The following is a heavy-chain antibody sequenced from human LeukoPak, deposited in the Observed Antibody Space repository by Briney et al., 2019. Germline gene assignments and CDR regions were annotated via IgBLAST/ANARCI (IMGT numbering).Heavy chain of an antibody. D-gene: IGHD2-8*01. CDR2: IVPILGIA. CDR1: GGTFSSYA. Sequence: SVKVSCKASGGTFSSYAISWVRQAPGQGLEWMGRIVPILGIANYAQKFQGRVTITADKSTSTAYMELSSLRSEDTAVYYCAREVSASYYYYYGMDVWGQGTTVTVSS. J-gene: IGHJ6*02. V-gene: IGHV1-69*04. CDR3: AREVSASYYYYYGMDV.